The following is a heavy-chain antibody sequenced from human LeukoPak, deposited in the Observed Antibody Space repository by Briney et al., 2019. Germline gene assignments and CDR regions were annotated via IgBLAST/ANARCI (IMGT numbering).Heavy chain of an antibody. CDR3: AHISSSWPDY. D-gene: IGHD6-13*01. V-gene: IGHV3-23*01. CDR2: ISGSGGST. CDR1: GFTFSSYA. Sequence: PGGSLRLSCAASGFTFSSYAMSWVRQAPGKGLEWVSAISGSGGSTYYADSVKGRFTISRDNSNNTLCLQMNSLRAEDTAVYYCAHISSSWPDYWGQGTLVTVSS. J-gene: IGHJ4*02.